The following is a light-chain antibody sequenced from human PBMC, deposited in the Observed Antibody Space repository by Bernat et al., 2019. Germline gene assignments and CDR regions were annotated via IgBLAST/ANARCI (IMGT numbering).Light chain of an antibody. Sequence: IVMTQTPVSLSVTPGQSASISCRSSRSLLHSNGKTYLSWYLQKPGQPPQLLIYEVSYRFSGVPDRVSGSGSGTDFTLKISRAEAEDVGVYYCMQTTELPPTFGKGTKVEI. CDR2: EVS. CDR3: MQTTELPPT. V-gene: IGKV2D-29*01. CDR1: RSLLHSNGKTY. J-gene: IGKJ1*01.